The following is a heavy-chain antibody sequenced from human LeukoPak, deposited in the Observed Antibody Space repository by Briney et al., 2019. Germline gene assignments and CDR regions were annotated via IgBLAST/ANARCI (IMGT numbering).Heavy chain of an antibody. CDR1: GYTLTELS. CDR2: LDPEDGET. V-gene: IGHV1-24*01. J-gene: IGHJ5*02. Sequence: ASVKVSCKVSGYTLTELSMHWVRQAPGKGLEWMGGLDPEDGETIYAQKFQGRVTMTEDTSTDTAYMELSSLRSEGTAVYYCATDQIRMDTGWFDPWGQGTLVTVSS. D-gene: IGHD2-8*01. CDR3: ATDQIRMDTGWFDP.